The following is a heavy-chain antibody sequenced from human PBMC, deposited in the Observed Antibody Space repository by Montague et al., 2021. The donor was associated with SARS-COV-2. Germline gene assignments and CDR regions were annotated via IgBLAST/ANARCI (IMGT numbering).Heavy chain of an antibody. Sequence: TLSLTCTVSIGSISSGSYYWSWIRQPAGKGLEWIGRIYTSGSTNYNPSLKSRVTISVDTSKNRFSLKLSSVTAADTAVYYCARDGYSSGWNGLHWFDPWGQGTLVTVSS. J-gene: IGHJ5*02. D-gene: IGHD6-25*01. CDR1: IGSISSGSYY. CDR3: ARDGYSSGWNGLHWFDP. CDR2: IYTSGST. V-gene: IGHV4-61*02.